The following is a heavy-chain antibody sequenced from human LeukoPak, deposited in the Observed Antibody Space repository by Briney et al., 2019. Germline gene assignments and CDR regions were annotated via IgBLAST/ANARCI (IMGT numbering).Heavy chain of an antibody. J-gene: IGHJ4*02. CDR2: ISSSSSYI. Sequence: PGGSLRLSCAASGFTFSIYTMNWVRQAPGKGLEWVSSISSSSSYIYYADSVKGRFTISRDNAKNSLYLQMNSLRAEDTSVYYCARVGITMDGYFDYWGQGTLVTVSS. CDR1: GFTFSIYT. CDR3: ARVGITMDGYFDY. D-gene: IGHD3-3*01. V-gene: IGHV3-21*01.